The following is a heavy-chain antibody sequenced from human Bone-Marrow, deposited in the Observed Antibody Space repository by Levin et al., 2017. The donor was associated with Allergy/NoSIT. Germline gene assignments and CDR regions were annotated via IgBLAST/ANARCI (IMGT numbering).Heavy chain of an antibody. J-gene: IGHJ4*02. D-gene: IGHD1-26*01. CDR1: GLTFSDHY. Sequence: SCAVSGLTFSDHYMDWVRQAPGKGLEWVGRSRNKVNGYTTEYAAAVKGRFTISRDESKDSVYLQMNSLETEDTAVYYCARGSYSGRYYGSFWGQGTLVTVSS. CDR2: SRNKVNGYTT. CDR3: ARGSYSGRYYGSF. V-gene: IGHV3-72*01.